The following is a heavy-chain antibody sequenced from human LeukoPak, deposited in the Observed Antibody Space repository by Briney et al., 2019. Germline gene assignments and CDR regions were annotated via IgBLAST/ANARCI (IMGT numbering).Heavy chain of an antibody. J-gene: IGHJ1*01. CDR1: GFTFSDYG. Sequence: GGSLRLSCTASGFTFSDYGMHWVRQAPGKGLEWVAVIWHDGSNRYYVESVRGRFTISRDNSKNTLYLQMNSLRAEDTAVYYCTRDVRWGQGTLVTVSS. CDR3: TRDVR. V-gene: IGHV3-33*01. D-gene: IGHD2/OR15-2a*01. CDR2: IWHDGSNR.